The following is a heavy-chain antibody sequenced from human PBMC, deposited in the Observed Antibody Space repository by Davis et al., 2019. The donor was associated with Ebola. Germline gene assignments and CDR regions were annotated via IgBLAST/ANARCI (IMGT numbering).Heavy chain of an antibody. CDR1: GYTFTGYY. CDR3: ARDRIVGAMDY. V-gene: IGHV1-18*04. CDR2: INAYNGNT. D-gene: IGHD1-26*01. J-gene: IGHJ4*02. Sequence: ASVKVSCKASGYTFTGYYMHWVRQAPGQGLEWMGWINAYNGNTNYAQKLQGRVTMTTDTSTSTAYMELRSLRSDDTAVYYCARDRIVGAMDYWGQGTLVTVSS.